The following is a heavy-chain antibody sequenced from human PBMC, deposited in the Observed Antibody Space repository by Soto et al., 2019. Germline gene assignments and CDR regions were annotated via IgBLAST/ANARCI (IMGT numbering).Heavy chain of an antibody. Sequence: SETLSLTCTVSGGSVSSGSYYWSWIRQPPGKGLEWIGYIYYSGSTNYNPSLKSRVTISVDTSKNQFSLKLSSVTAADTAVYYCARVTHDYYDSSGYYGYWGQGTLVTVSS. CDR3: ARVTHDYYDSSGYYGY. J-gene: IGHJ4*02. CDR2: IYYSGST. D-gene: IGHD3-22*01. CDR1: GGSVSSGSYY. V-gene: IGHV4-61*01.